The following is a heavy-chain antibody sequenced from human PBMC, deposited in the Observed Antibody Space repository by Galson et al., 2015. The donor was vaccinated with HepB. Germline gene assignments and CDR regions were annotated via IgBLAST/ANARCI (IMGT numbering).Heavy chain of an antibody. J-gene: IGHJ4*02. CDR1: RYSFTTYW. V-gene: IGHV5-51*01. CDR2: IYPGDSDT. D-gene: IGHD6-6*01. Sequence: QSGAEVKKPGESLKISCKGSRYSFTTYWIGWVRQMPGKGLEWMGIIYPGDSDTGYSPSFQGQVTILADKSISTAYLQWSSLKASDTAMYYCARYGLPRILARGFDYWGQGTLVTVSS. CDR3: ARYGLPRILARGFDY.